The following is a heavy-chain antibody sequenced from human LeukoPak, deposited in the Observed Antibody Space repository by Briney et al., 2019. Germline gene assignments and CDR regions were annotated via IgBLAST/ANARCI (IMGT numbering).Heavy chain of an antibody. CDR2: INWNGGST. Sequence: GGSLRLSCAASGFTLSTNYMSWVRQAPGKGLEWVSGINWNGGSTGYADSVKGRFTISRDNAKNYLSLQMNSLRVEDTALYYCARGGISIFGVVIYMDVWGKGTTVTVSS. CDR3: ARGGISIFGVVIYMDV. V-gene: IGHV3-20*04. CDR1: GFTLSTNY. D-gene: IGHD3-3*01. J-gene: IGHJ6*03.